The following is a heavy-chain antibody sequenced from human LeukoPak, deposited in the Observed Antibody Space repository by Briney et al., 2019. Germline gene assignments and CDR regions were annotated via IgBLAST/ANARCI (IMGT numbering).Heavy chain of an antibody. J-gene: IGHJ4*02. V-gene: IGHV1-18*04. CDR3: ARGKVTTDFDY. CDR2: ISAYNGNT. Sequence: ASVKVSCKASGYTFTSYGISWVRRAPGQGLEWMGWISAYNGNTNYAQKNQGRVTMTTDTSTSTADMELRSLRSDDTAVYYCARGKVTTDFDYWGKGTLVTVSS. D-gene: IGHD2-21*02. CDR1: GYTFTSYG.